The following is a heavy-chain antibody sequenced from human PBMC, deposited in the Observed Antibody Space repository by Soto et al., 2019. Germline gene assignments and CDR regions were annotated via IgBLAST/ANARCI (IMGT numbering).Heavy chain of an antibody. J-gene: IGHJ6*02. D-gene: IGHD2-2*01. CDR3: ATLSSTSSRRYYYYGMDV. Sequence: SETLSLTCAVYGGSFSGYYWSWIRQPPGKGLEWIGEINHSGSTNYNPSLKSRVTISVDTSKNQFSLKLSSVTAADTAVYYCATLSSTSSRRYYYYGMDVWGQGATVTVSS. CDR1: GGSFSGYY. CDR2: INHSGST. V-gene: IGHV4-34*01.